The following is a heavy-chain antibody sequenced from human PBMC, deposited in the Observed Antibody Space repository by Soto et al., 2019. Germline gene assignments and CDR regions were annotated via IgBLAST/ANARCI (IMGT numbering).Heavy chain of an antibody. V-gene: IGHV1-18*04. D-gene: IGHD2-8*01. Sequence: ASVKVSCKASGYTFTSYGISWVRQAPGQGLEWMGWISAYNGNTNYAQKLQGRGTMTTDTSTSTAYMELRSLRSDDTAVYYCATAMGYCTNGVCLDYWGQGTLVTVSS. CDR2: ISAYNGNT. CDR3: ATAMGYCTNGVCLDY. CDR1: GYTFTSYG. J-gene: IGHJ4*02.